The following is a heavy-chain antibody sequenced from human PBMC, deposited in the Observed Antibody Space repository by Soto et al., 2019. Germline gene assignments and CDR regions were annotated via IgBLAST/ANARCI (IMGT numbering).Heavy chain of an antibody. J-gene: IGHJ4*02. V-gene: IGHV4-59*01. Sequence: SETLSVTCTVSGASLSGYYWAWIRQPPGKGLEWIGNIFYTGSTDYNPSLKSRITMSLDTSRSHFSLKIRSVTTADTAVYYCARVDWGSFDYWGQGTLVTVSS. CDR1: GASLSGYY. D-gene: IGHD3-9*01. CDR3: ARVDWGSFDY. CDR2: IFYTGST.